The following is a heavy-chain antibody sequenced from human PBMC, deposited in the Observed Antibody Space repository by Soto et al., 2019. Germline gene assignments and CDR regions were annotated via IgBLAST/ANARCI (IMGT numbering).Heavy chain of an antibody. CDR1: GYDFTAYD. J-gene: IGHJ6*02. CDR2: MNPINGAT. Sequence: ASVKVSCKTSGYDFTAYDINWVRQASGEGLEWMGWMNPINGATGSARRFQGRVSMTRNTATGTAYLELTSLRSDDTGVYYCGRGPSPRAPAGGTPYYYVMDVWGQATTVTVSS. V-gene: IGHV1-8*02. CDR3: GRGPSPRAPAGGTPYYYVMDV. D-gene: IGHD6-13*01.